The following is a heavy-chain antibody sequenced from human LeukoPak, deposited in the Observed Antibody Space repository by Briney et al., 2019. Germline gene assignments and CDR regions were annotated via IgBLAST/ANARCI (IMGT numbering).Heavy chain of an antibody. CDR1: GFTFSSYG. CDR2: IWYDGSNK. D-gene: IGHD3-10*01. J-gene: IGHJ4*02. V-gene: IGHV3-33*01. Sequence: GGSLRLSCAASGFTFSSYGMHWVRQAPGKGLEWEAVIWYDGSNKYYADSVKGRFTISRDNSKNTLYLQMNSLRAEDTAVYYCARDRYGGGIPDYWGQGTLVTVSS. CDR3: ARDRYGGGIPDY.